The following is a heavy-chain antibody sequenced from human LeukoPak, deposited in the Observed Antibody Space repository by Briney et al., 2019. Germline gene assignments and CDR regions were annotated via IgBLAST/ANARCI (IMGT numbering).Heavy chain of an antibody. CDR3: TREGYNRSGYFLDF. Sequence: SETLSLTCSVSSGSMTDSCWSWFRQAPGKGFELLGFIYPSGRTEYSPSLRSRVSFSVATSRMEATVRLSSVTASDTAVYYCTREGYNRSGYFLDFWGQGTLVTVSS. D-gene: IGHD2-2*03. V-gene: IGHV4-59*12. J-gene: IGHJ4*02. CDR2: IYPSGRT. CDR1: SGSMTDSC.